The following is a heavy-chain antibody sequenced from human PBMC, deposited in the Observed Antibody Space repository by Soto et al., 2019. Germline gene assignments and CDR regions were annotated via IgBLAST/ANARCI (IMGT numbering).Heavy chain of an antibody. CDR3: AREDTVTTDDEGFDI. D-gene: IGHD4-17*01. CDR1: GFSLTNTGMC. CDR2: IDWDGDE. Sequence: SGPTLVNPTQTLTLTCTFSGFSLTNTGMCVSWIRQPPGKALEWLARIDWDGDESYSPSLKTRLTISRDTSKNQVVLTMTNMDPADTGTYFCAREDTVTTDDEGFDIWGQGTKVTVSS. V-gene: IGHV2-70*11. J-gene: IGHJ3*02.